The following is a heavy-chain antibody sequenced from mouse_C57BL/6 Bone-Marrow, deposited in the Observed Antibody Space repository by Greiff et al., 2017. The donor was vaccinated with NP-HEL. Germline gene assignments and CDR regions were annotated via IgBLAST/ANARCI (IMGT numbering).Heavy chain of an antibody. CDR2: FHPYNDDT. Sequence: QVQLQQSGAELVKPGASVKMSCTASGYTFTTYPIEWVKQNPGKSLEWIGNFHPYNDDTEYNEKFKNKATLTVEKSSSTVYLELSRLTSDDSSVYYGARGGNYWYYFDYWGQGTTLTVSS. CDR1: GYTFTTYP. D-gene: IGHD2-1*01. J-gene: IGHJ2*01. V-gene: IGHV1-47*01. CDR3: ARGGNYWYYFDY.